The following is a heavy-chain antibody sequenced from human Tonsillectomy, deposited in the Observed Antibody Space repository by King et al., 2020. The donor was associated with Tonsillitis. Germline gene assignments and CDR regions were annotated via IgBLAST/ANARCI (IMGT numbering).Heavy chain of an antibody. J-gene: IGHJ4*02. CDR1: GYSFITYW. CDR2: IFPNDSDT. Sequence: VQLVESGAEVKRPGESLKISCKVSGYSFITYWIVWVRQMPGKGLEWMGIIFPNDSDTRYSPSFQGQVTISADKSMNTAYLQWSSLKASDTAIYYCARQTTVKGSALEFWGQGTLVTVSS. V-gene: IGHV5-51*01. D-gene: IGHD4-17*01. CDR3: ARQTTVKGSALEF.